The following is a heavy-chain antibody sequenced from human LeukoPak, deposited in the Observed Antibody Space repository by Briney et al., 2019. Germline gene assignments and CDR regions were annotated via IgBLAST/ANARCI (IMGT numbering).Heavy chain of an antibody. CDR3: ARDYCSSTSCLFDY. CDR1: GYTFTGYH. Sequence: ASVKVSCKASGYTFTGYHMHWVRQVPGQGLEWMGRINPNSGDTNYAQKFQGRVTMTRDTSISTAYMELSRLRSDDTAVYYCARDYCSSTSCLFDYWGQGTLVTVSS. CDR2: INPNSGDT. J-gene: IGHJ4*02. D-gene: IGHD2-2*01. V-gene: IGHV1-2*06.